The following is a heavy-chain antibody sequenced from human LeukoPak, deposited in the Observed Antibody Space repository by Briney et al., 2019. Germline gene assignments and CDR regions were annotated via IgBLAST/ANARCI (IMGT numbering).Heavy chain of an antibody. J-gene: IGHJ4*02. CDR3: ARVVFGSDGGGYFDY. Sequence: AGGSLRLSCAPSGFTVSSNYMSWVRQAPGKGLEWVSVIYSGGSTYYADSVKGRFTISRDNSKNTLYLQMNSLRAEDTAVYYCARVVFGSDGGGYFDYWGQGTLVTVSS. V-gene: IGHV3-53*01. CDR2: IYSGGST. D-gene: IGHD6-19*01. CDR1: GFTVSSNY.